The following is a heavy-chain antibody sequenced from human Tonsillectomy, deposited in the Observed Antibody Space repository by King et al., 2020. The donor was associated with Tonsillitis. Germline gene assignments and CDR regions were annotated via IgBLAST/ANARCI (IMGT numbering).Heavy chain of an antibody. CDR2: IIPILGIA. CDR1: GGTCNNYA. J-gene: IGHJ4*02. CDR3: ARDGSPYYDSSGYSDIDY. Sequence: VQLVESGAEVKKPGSSVKVSCKASGGTCNNYAISWVRQAPGQGLEWMGRIIPILGIADYAQKFQGRVTITADKSTSTAYMELSSLRSDDTAVYYCARDGSPYYDSSGYSDIDYWGQGTLVTVSS. D-gene: IGHD3-22*01. V-gene: IGHV1-69*09.